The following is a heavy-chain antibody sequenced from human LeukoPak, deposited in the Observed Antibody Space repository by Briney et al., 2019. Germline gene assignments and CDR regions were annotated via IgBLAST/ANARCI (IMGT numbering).Heavy chain of an antibody. CDR3: TRHFGSGRDDY. Sequence: PSETPSLTCTVSGGSISSSNYYWGWIRQPPGKGLEWIGSIHYSGSTYYNPSLKSRVTVSVDTSKNQFTVNLSSVTAADTAVYYCTRHFGSGRDDYWGQGTLATVSS. D-gene: IGHD3-10*01. CDR2: IHYSGST. J-gene: IGHJ4*02. CDR1: GGSISSSNYY. V-gene: IGHV4-39*01.